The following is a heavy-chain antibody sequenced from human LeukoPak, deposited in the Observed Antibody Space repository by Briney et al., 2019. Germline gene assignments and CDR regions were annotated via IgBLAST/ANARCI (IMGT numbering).Heavy chain of an antibody. CDR2: IYPGDSRT. CDR3: ACRMFASNWFQP. Sequence: KVGDSLKISCQGSGYSFIDYWIGWVRQMPGKGLEWMAVIYPGDSRTRYNPSFQGQVTISADKSINTAYLEWNSLEASDTALYYCACRMFASNWFQPWGQGTLVTVSS. D-gene: IGHD3-10*02. CDR1: GYSFIDYW. V-gene: IGHV5-51*01. J-gene: IGHJ5*02.